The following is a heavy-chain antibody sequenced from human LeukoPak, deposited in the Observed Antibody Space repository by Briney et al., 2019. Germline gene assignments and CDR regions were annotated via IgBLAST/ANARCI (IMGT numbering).Heavy chain of an antibody. Sequence: SETLSLTCAVYGGSFSGYYWSWIRQPPGKGLEWIGEINHSGSTNYNPSLKSRVTISVDTSKNQLSLKLSSVTAADTAVYYCARGRYYMDVWGKGTTVTVSS. J-gene: IGHJ6*03. CDR2: INHSGST. CDR3: ARGRYYMDV. CDR1: GGSFSGYY. V-gene: IGHV4-34*01.